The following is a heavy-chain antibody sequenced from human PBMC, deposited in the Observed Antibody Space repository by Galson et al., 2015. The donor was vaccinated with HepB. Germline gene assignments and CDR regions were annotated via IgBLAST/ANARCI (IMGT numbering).Heavy chain of an antibody. Sequence: SLRLPCAASGFTFSNYGMHWVRQAPGKGLEWVAVISYDGSNKYYADSVKGRFTTSRDSSKNTLYLQMNSLRADDTAVYYCARDRHPWHIDFWGQGTLVTVSS. CDR2: ISYDGSNK. CDR1: GFTFSNYG. D-gene: IGHD6-6*01. J-gene: IGHJ4*02. V-gene: IGHV3-30*03. CDR3: ARDRHPWHIDF.